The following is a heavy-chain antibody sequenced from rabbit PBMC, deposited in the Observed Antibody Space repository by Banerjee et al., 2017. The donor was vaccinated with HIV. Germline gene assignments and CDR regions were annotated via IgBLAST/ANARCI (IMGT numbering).Heavy chain of an antibody. Sequence: QEQLVESGGGLVQPEGSLTLTCKASGFSFSSDYYMRWVRQAPGKGLEWLGTIDPGNANTFYASWAKGRFTISKTSSTTVTLQMTSLTVADTATYFCARGGSLWGPGTLVTVS. CDR3: ARGGSL. V-gene: IGHV1S45*01. J-gene: IGHJ4*01. D-gene: IGHD3-1*01. CDR1: GFSFSSDYY. CDR2: IDPGNANT.